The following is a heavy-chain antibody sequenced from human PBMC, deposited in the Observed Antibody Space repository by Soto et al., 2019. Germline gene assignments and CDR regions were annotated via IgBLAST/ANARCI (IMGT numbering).Heavy chain of an antibody. CDR3: ARDXXXXXXXXXXXXXXY. CDR1: GGTFSTST. V-gene: IGHV1-69*08. CDR2: IIPILEVA. J-gene: IGHJ4*02. Sequence: QVQLVQSGAEVKKPGSSVKVSCKASGGTFSTSTFTWVRQAPGQGLEWMGRIIPILEVADYAQEFQGRVTITADKSTSTAYMELSSLKSEDTAVYYCARDXXXXXXXXXXXXXXYXGQGTLVTVSS.